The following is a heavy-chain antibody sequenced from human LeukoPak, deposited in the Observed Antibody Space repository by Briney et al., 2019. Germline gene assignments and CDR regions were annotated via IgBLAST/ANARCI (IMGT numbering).Heavy chain of an antibody. CDR1: GGSISGYY. D-gene: IGHD3-22*01. Sequence: SETLSLTCTVSGGSISGYYWSWFRQPPGKGLEWIAYIYNSVTTNYNPSLKSRVSISIDTSKNQISLRLSSVTAADTAVYYCARGLQTTYYYDTTGYFLDYWGQGTLVTVSS. CDR2: IYNSVTT. V-gene: IGHV4-59*08. CDR3: ARGLQTTYYYDTTGYFLDY. J-gene: IGHJ4*02.